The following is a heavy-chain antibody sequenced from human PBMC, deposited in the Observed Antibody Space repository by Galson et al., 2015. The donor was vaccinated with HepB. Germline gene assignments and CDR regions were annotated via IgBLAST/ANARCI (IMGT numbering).Heavy chain of an antibody. J-gene: IGHJ4*02. CDR2: TYYRSKWYN. V-gene: IGHV6-1*01. CDR1: GDSVSSNSAA. Sequence: CAISGDSVSSNSAAWNWIRRSPSRGLEWLGRTYYRSKWYNDYAVSVKSRITINPDTSKNQFSLQLNSVTPEDTAVYYCARHRTYYYDSSGYYYFDYWGQGTLVTVSS. D-gene: IGHD3-22*01. CDR3: ARHRTYYYDSSGYYYFDY.